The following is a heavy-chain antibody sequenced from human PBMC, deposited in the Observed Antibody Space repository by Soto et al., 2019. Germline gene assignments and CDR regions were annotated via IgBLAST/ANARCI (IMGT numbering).Heavy chain of an antibody. CDR2: LYYTGST. Sequence: PSETLSLTCSVAGDTGSRGTHYWAWVRQPPEKGLEWIGSLYYTGSTYYNPSLKSRAAISIDTSKNQFSLNLMSTTAADTAVYYCARHSINNSWYYGWFVPWGPGTLVTVSS. CDR1: GDTGSRGTHY. V-gene: IGHV4-39*01. J-gene: IGHJ5*02. CDR3: ARHSINNSWYYGWFVP. D-gene: IGHD6-13*01.